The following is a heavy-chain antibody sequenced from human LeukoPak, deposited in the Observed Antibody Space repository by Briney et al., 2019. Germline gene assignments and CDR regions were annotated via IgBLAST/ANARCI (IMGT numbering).Heavy chain of an antibody. CDR1: GFTFGDYS. CDR3: TRGRRATHDY. J-gene: IGHJ4*02. Sequence: GGSLRLSCTASGFTFGDYSMNWVRQAPGKGLEWVGSIRSKAYGGTTEYAASVKGRFTISRDDSKSIAYLQMNSLKTDDTAVYYCTRGRRATHDYWGQGTLVTVSS. V-gene: IGHV3-49*04. CDR2: IRSKAYGGTT. D-gene: IGHD1-26*01.